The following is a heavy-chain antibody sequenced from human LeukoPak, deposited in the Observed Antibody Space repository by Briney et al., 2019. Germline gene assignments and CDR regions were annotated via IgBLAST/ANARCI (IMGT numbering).Heavy chain of an antibody. Sequence: ASVKVSCKASGYTFTGYYMHWVRQAPGQGLEWMGWINPNSGGTNYAQKFQGRVTMTRDTSISTAYMELSRLRSDDTAVYYCARVARTIFGVVEYYYYGMDVWGQATTVTVSS. J-gene: IGHJ6*02. CDR2: INPNSGGT. V-gene: IGHV1-2*02. CDR3: ARVARTIFGVVEYYYYGMDV. D-gene: IGHD3-3*01. CDR1: GYTFTGYY.